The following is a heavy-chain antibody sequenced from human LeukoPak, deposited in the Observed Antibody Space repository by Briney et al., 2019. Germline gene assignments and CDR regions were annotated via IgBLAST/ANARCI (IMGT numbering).Heavy chain of an antibody. CDR2: IYPGDSDT. J-gene: IGHJ4*02. CDR1: GYSFTSYW. D-gene: IGHD4-23*01. Sequence: GESLKISCKGSGYSFTSYWIGWVRQMPGKGLEWMGLIYPGDSDTRYSPSFQGQVTISGDKSVSTAHLQWSSLKASDTGMYYCARGATVANGDYWGQGTLVTVSS. CDR3: ARGATVANGDY. V-gene: IGHV5-51*01.